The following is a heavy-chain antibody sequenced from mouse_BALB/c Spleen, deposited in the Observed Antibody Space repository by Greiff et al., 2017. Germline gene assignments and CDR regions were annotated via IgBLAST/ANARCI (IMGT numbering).Heavy chain of an antibody. J-gene: IGHJ4*01. CDR1: GFSLTSYG. Sequence: VHLVESGPGLVAPSQSLSITCTVSGFSLTSYGVHWVRQPPGKGLEWLGVIWAGGSTNYNSALMSRLSISKDNSKSQVFLKMNSLQTDDTAMYYCARYDYAAMDYWGQGTSVTVSS. CDR3: ARYDYAAMDY. V-gene: IGHV2-9*02. CDR2: IWAGGST.